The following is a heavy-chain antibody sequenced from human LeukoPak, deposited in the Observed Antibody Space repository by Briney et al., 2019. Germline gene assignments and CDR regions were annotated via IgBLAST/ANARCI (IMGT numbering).Heavy chain of an antibody. Sequence: GASVKVSCKASGYTFTGYYMHWVRQAPGQGLEWMGWINPNSGDTHYAQDFQGRVTMTGDTSISTAYMDLSRLRSDDTAVYYCALGYSYGSGSYYRAFDYWGQGTLVTLSS. CDR2: INPNSGDT. J-gene: IGHJ4*02. D-gene: IGHD3-10*01. CDR3: ALGYSYGSGSYYRAFDY. V-gene: IGHV1-2*02. CDR1: GYTFTGYY.